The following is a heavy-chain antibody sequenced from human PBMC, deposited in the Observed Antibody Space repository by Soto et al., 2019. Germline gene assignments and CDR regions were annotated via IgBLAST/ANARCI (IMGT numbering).Heavy chain of an antibody. CDR3: ASGRALDY. Sequence: EVQLEESGGGLVQPGGYLRLSCAASGFTFRSYWMTWLRQAPGKGLEWVANINQDGGVQFYADSVKGRFTISRDNAKNSVYLQMSILRVEDTAVLYCASGRALDYWGQGTLVTVSS. CDR2: INQDGGVQ. V-gene: IGHV3-7*01. D-gene: IGHD1-26*01. CDR1: GFTFRSYW. J-gene: IGHJ4*02.